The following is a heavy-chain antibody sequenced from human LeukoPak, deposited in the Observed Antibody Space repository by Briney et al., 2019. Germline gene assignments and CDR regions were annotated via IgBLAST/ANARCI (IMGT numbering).Heavy chain of an antibody. V-gene: IGHV1-69*04. CDR2: IIPILGIA. CDR1: GGTSSSYA. CDR3: ARVVVAATSGVYYYYYGMDV. Sequence: SVKVSCKASGGTSSSYAISWVRQAPGQGLEWMGRIIPILGIANYAQKFQGRVTITADKSTSTAYMELSSLRSEDTAVYYCARVVVAATSGVYYYYYGMDVWGQGTTVTVSS. J-gene: IGHJ6*02. D-gene: IGHD2-15*01.